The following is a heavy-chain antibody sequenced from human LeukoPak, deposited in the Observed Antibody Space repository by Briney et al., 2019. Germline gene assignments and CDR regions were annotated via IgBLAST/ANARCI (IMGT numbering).Heavy chain of an antibody. V-gene: IGHV3-23*01. Sequence: GGSLRLSCAASGFTFSTFAMTCVRRAPGKGLEWVSVISRDGDTTYYADSIKGRFTISRDNSRNNLYLQMNSLRAEDTAVYYCARETDVLDTWGQGTMVTVSS. J-gene: IGHJ3*02. CDR2: ISRDGDTT. CDR3: ARETDVLDT. CDR1: GFTFSTFA.